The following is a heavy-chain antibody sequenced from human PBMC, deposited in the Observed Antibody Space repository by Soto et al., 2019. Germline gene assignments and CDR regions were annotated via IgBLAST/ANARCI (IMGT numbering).Heavy chain of an antibody. CDR1: GFTFRNYG. Sequence: QVQLVESGGGVVQPGRTLRLSCAASGFTFRNYGMHWVRQAPGKGLEWVAVISYDGNNKYYADSVKGRFTISRDNSKNTLYLQMNSLRPEDTAMYYCASDPHDYGDYIYYCQHWGQGTQVTVSS. CDR2: ISYDGNNK. J-gene: IGHJ1*01. V-gene: IGHV3-30*03. D-gene: IGHD4-17*01. CDR3: ASDPHDYGDYIYYCQH.